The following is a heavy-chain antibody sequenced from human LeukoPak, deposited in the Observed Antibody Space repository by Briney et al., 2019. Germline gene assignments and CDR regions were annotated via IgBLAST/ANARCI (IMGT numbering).Heavy chain of an antibody. CDR2: FYTSGST. V-gene: IGHV4-61*02. CDR3: ARRESETYYLNY. Sequence: SETLSLTCTVSGGSISSGSYYWNWIRQSAGKGLEWIGRFYTSGSTNYNPSLNSRVTTSVDTSKNQFSLKMTSVTAADTAVYYCARRESETYYLNYWDQGTLVTVSS. J-gene: IGHJ4*02. CDR1: GGSISSGSYY. D-gene: IGHD1-26*01.